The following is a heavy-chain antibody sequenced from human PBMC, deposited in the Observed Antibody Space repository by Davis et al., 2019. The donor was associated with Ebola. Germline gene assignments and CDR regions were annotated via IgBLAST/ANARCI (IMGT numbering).Heavy chain of an antibody. V-gene: IGHV1-69*04. J-gene: IGHJ4*02. CDR2: IIPILGIA. Sequence: AASVKVSCKASGGTFSSYAISWVRQAPGQGLEWMGRIIPILGIANYAQKFQGRVTITADKSTSTAYMELSSLRSEDTAVYYCARDLGSYCSSTSCRGYWGQGTLVTVSS. D-gene: IGHD2-2*01. CDR3: ARDLGSYCSSTSCRGY. CDR1: GGTFSSYA.